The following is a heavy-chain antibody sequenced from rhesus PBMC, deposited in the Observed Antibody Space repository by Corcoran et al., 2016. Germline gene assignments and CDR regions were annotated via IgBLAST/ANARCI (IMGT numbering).Heavy chain of an antibody. CDR2: IFGNSADT. V-gene: IGHV4S9*01. Sequence: QVQLQESGPGLMKPSETLSLTCAGSGGSISDRYYWRWIRHPPRTGLEWIGSIFGNSADTYSNPSLKSRVTISKDTSKNQFFLKLTSVTAADTAVYYCARDGPAATGYYFDYWGQGVLVTVSS. CDR1: GGSISDRYY. J-gene: IGHJ4*01. D-gene: IGHD6-31*01. CDR3: ARDGPAATGYYFDY.